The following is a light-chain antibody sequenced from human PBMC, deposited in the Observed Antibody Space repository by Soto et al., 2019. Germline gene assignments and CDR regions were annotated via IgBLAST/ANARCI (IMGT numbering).Light chain of an antibody. Sequence: DIQMTQTPSTLSASVGDRVAITCRASQSISSWLAWYQQKPGKAPKLLIHKASSLESGVPSRFSGSGSGTEFTLTISRRQTDDFATYYCQQYDSYSITFGQGTRLEIK. V-gene: IGKV1-5*03. CDR3: QQYDSYSIT. J-gene: IGKJ5*01. CDR2: KAS. CDR1: QSISSW.